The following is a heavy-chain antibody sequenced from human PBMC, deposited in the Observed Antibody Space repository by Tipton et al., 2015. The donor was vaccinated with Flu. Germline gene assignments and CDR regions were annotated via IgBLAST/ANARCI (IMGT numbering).Heavy chain of an antibody. Sequence: TLSLTCTVSGGSIRSSSYYWGWIRQPPGKGPEWIGSMLYGGSTYYNPSLESRVTISLDTSKNQFSLKLSSVTAGDTAVYYCARAFGSGTYSIHYFADWGQGALVTVSS. J-gene: IGHJ4*02. D-gene: IGHD3-10*01. CDR1: GGSIRSSSYY. CDR3: ARAFGSGTYSIHYFAD. CDR2: MLYGGST. V-gene: IGHV4-39*07.